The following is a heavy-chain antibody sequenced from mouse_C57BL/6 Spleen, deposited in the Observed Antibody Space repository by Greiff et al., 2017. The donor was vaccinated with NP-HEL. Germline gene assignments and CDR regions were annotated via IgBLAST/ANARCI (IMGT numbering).Heavy chain of an antibody. CDR2: IDPSDSYT. V-gene: IGHV1-59*01. Sequence: VQLQQPGAELVRPGTSVKLSCKASGYTFTSYWMHWVKQRPGQGLEWIGVIDPSDSYTNYNQKFKGKATLTVDTSSSTAYMQLSSLTSEDSAVYYCARWGVMVTADYWGQGTTLTVSS. J-gene: IGHJ2*01. CDR3: ARWGVMVTADY. D-gene: IGHD2-2*01. CDR1: GYTFTSYW.